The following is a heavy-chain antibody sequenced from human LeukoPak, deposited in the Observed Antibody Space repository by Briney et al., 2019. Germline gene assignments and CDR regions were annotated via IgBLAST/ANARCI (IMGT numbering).Heavy chain of an antibody. Sequence: GASVKVSCKASGYTFTGYYMHWVRQAPGQGLEWMGWINPNSGGTNYAQKFQGRVTMTRDTSISTAYMELSRLRSDDTAVYYCARDWPYCSSTSCYYYYYYGMDVWGQGTTVTVSS. CDR3: ARDWPYCSSTSCYYYYYYGMDV. CDR2: INPNSGGT. D-gene: IGHD2-2*01. V-gene: IGHV1-2*02. CDR1: GYTFTGYY. J-gene: IGHJ6*02.